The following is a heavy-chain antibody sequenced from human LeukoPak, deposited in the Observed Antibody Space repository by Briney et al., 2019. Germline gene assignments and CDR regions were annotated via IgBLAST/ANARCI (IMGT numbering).Heavy chain of an antibody. V-gene: IGHV3-7*01. J-gene: IGHJ4*02. CDR3: ARAPRNLRSPFDY. D-gene: IGHD4-17*01. CDR1: GFTLSKHW. Sequence: GGSLRLSCAASGFTLSKHWMTWVRQAPGKGLECVAIIKQDGSEKYYVNSVKGRFTISRDNAKNSLYLQMNSLRVEDTAVYYCARAPRNLRSPFDYWGQGTLVTVSS. CDR2: IKQDGSEK.